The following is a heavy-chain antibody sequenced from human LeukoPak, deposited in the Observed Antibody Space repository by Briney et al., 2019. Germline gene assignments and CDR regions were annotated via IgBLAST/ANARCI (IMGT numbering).Heavy chain of an antibody. J-gene: IGHJ4*02. CDR1: GFTFNGYA. D-gene: IGHD6-19*01. Sequence: GGSLRLSCAASGFTFNGYAMYWVRQAPGKGLEWVSGIFGSGGSAHYADSVKGRFAISRDNSKNRVYLQMNSLRAEDTAVYYCAKTATGYSSGHYPGWPVDYWGQGTLVTVSS. CDR3: AKTATGYSSGHYPGWPVDY. CDR2: IFGSGGSA. V-gene: IGHV3-23*01.